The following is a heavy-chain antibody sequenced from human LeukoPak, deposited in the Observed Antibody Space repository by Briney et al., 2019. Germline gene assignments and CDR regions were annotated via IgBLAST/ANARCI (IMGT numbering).Heavy chain of an antibody. CDR1: GFTFSSYW. J-gene: IGHJ5*02. CDR2: INTDGSST. CDR3: ARGNYDILTGSFDP. D-gene: IGHD3-9*01. V-gene: IGHV3-74*01. Sequence: GGSLRLSCAASGFTFSSYWMHWVRQAPGKGLVWVSRINTDGSSTSYADSVKGRLTISRDNAKNTLYLQMNSLRAEDTAVYYCARGNYDILTGSFDPWGQGTLVTVSS.